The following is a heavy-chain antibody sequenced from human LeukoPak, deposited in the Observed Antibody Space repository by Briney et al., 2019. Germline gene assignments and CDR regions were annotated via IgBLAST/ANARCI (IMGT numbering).Heavy chain of an antibody. CDR2: IYSGNT. V-gene: IGHV4-39*01. CDR3: ARRVTDYGLDY. CDR1: GGSISGSSYY. D-gene: IGHD4-17*01. Sequence: PSETLSLTCTVSGGSISGSSYYWNWIRQPPGKGLEWIGSIYSGNTYYTPSLKSRVTISVGTSENQFSLKLSSVTAADTAVYYCARRVTDYGLDYWGQGTLVTVSS. J-gene: IGHJ4*02.